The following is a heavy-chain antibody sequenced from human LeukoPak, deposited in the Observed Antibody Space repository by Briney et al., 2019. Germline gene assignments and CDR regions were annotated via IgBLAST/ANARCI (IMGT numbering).Heavy chain of an antibody. CDR2: ISSSSSYI. Sequence: GGSLRLSCAASGFTFTNYGMHWVRQAPGKGLEWVSSISSSSSYISYADSVEGRFTISRDNAKNSLDLQMNSLRAEDTAVYYCAIDRYSSGWYTFDYWGQGTLVTVSS. CDR3: AIDRYSSGWYTFDY. V-gene: IGHV3-21*01. J-gene: IGHJ4*02. CDR1: GFTFTNYG. D-gene: IGHD6-19*01.